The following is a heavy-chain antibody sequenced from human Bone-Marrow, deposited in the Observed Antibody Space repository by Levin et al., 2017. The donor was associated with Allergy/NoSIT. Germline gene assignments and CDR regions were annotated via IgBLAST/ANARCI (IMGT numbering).Heavy chain of an antibody. J-gene: IGHJ4*02. Sequence: PGGSLRLSCVASGFSFSNYWMAWVRQAPGKGLEWVANIKYDESDSNYVDPVKGRFTISRDNAKNSLYLQMNSLRVEDTALYYCARDFTGALEYWGRGTLVSVSS. CDR1: GFSFSNYW. D-gene: IGHD3-10*01. CDR3: ARDFTGALEY. V-gene: IGHV3-7*03. CDR2: IKYDESDS.